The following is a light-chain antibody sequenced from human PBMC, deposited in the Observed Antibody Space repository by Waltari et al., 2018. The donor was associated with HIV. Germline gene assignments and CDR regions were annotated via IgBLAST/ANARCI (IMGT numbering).Light chain of an antibody. Sequence: EIVVTQSPLSLSVTLGGPASISCRSSHSLLAGTGYNYLIWYVERPGQSPQLLIYLASDRASGVPDRFSGSGSGTDFTLKISRVEAEDAGVYYCMQALQTPVTFGGGTKVEIK. V-gene: IGKV2-28*01. CDR3: MQALQTPVT. J-gene: IGKJ4*01. CDR2: LAS. CDR1: HSLLAGTGYNY.